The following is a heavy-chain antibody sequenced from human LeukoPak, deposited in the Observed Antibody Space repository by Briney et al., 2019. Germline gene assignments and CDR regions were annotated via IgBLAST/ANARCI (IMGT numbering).Heavy chain of an antibody. V-gene: IGHV3-30*01. CDR1: GFTFSSYA. CDR3: ASDDGAAAGTDFDY. D-gene: IGHD6-13*01. Sequence: GGSLRLSCAASGFTFSSYAMHWVRQAPGKGLEWVAVISYDGSNKYYADSVKGRFTISRDNSKNTLYLQMNSLRAEDTAVYYCASDDGAAAGTDFDYWGQGTLVTVSS. CDR2: ISYDGSNK. J-gene: IGHJ4*02.